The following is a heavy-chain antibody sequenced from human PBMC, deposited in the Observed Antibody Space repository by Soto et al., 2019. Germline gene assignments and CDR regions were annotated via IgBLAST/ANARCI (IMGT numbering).Heavy chain of an antibody. J-gene: IGHJ4*02. CDR2: IIPKIDIG. CDR1: GGPFNRYS. D-gene: IGHD3-3*01. Sequence: QVQLVQSGAEVKKPGSSVRVSCKASGGPFNRYSIIWVRQAPGQGLEWMGGIIPKIDIGKYAQKFQDRLTITEDEVTSTDYMELSSLRYDDTAVYYCARGTSYGNGYYDFWGQGTLLTVPS. V-gene: IGHV1-69*01. CDR3: ARGTSYGNGYYDF.